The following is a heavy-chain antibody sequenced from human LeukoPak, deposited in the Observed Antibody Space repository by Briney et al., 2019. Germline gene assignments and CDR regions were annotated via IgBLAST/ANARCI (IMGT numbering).Heavy chain of an antibody. CDR3: ARYSYVLGY. J-gene: IGHJ4*02. CDR1: GGSISSYY. CDR2: IYYSGST. D-gene: IGHD5-18*01. V-gene: IGHV4-59*01. Sequence: PSETLSLTCTVSGGSISSYYWSWIRQPPGKGLEWIGYIYYSGSTNYNPSLKSRVTISVDTSKNQFSLKLSSVTAADTAVYYCARYSYVLGYWGQGTLVTVSS.